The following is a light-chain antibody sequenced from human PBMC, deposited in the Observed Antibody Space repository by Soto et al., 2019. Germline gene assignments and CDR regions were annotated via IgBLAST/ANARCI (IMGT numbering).Light chain of an antibody. J-gene: IGLJ2*01. CDR1: NIGSKS. V-gene: IGLV3-21*02. Sequence: SYELTQPPSVSVAPGQTARITCGGNNIGSKSVHWYQQKPGQAPVLVVYADSDRPSGIPERFTGSNSGNTATLTISRVEAGDEADYYCQVWDSSSDPVVFGGGTEVTVL. CDR2: ADS. CDR3: QVWDSSSDPVV.